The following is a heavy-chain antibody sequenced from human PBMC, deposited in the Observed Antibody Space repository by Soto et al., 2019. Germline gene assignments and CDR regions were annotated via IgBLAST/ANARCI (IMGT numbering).Heavy chain of an antibody. CDR2: INAGNGNT. J-gene: IGHJ5*02. CDR3: ARELATSSWYTWWFDP. Sequence: ASVKVSCKASGYTFTSYAMHWVRQAPGQRLEWMGWINAGNGNTKYSQKFQGRVTITRDTSASTAYMELSSLRSEDTAVYYCARELATSSWYTWWFDPWGKGTLVTVSS. D-gene: IGHD6-13*01. V-gene: IGHV1-3*01. CDR1: GYTFTSYA.